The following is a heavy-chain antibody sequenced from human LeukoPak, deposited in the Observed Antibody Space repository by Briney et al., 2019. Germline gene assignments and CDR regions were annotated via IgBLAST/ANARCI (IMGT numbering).Heavy chain of an antibody. V-gene: IGHV4-59*05. Sequence: SETLSLTCTVSGGSISSYYWSWIRQPPGKGLEWIGSIYYSGSTYYNPSLKSRVTISVDTSKNQFSLKLSSVTAADTAVYYCARRPYGESNWFDPWGQGTLVTVSS. CDR2: IYYSGST. CDR3: ARRPYGESNWFDP. D-gene: IGHD4-17*01. J-gene: IGHJ5*02. CDR1: GGSISSYY.